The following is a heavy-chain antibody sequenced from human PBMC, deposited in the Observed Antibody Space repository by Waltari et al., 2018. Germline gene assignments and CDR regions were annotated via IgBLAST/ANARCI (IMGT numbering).Heavy chain of an antibody. V-gene: IGHV3-7*04. CDR2: IKEDGSEK. J-gene: IGHJ4*02. CDR3: ARDHLYFYDSSGYS. Sequence: EVQLVESGGGLVQPGGSLRLSCAASGFTFSRYWMSWVRQAPGKGLEWVANIKEDGSEKYYVESGKGRFTISRDNAVNSLYLQMNSLRAEDTAVYYCARDHLYFYDSSGYSGGQGTLVTVSS. D-gene: IGHD3-22*01. CDR1: GFTFSRYW.